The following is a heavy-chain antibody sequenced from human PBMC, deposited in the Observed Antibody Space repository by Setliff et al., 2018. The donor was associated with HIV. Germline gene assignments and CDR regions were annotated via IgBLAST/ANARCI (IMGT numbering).Heavy chain of an antibody. CDR3: ARHKLTYYDFWSGYGDYYYYYMDV. Sequence: PSETLSLTCTVSGGSISSGVFYWSWIRQHPGRGLEWIGYIYSSGKTKYNPSLKSRVAISVDTSKNQFSLKLTSATAADTAVYYCARHKLTYYDFWSGYGDYYYYYMDVWGKGTTVTVSS. J-gene: IGHJ6*03. CDR1: GGSISSGVFY. D-gene: IGHD3-3*01. CDR2: IYSSGKT. V-gene: IGHV4-39*01.